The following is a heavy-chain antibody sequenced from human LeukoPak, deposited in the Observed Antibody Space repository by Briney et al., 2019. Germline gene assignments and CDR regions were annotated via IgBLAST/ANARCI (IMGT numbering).Heavy chain of an antibody. Sequence: PGGSLRLSRAASGFTFSTYGMYWVRQAPGKGLDWVAVIWHDGSNKYYADSVKGRFTISRDNSKNTLYLQMNSLRAEDTAVYYCAKDSNPAGYYYMDVWGKGTTVTVSS. CDR2: IWHDGSNK. J-gene: IGHJ6*03. CDR1: GFTFSTYG. D-gene: IGHD1-14*01. V-gene: IGHV3-33*06. CDR3: AKDSNPAGYYYMDV.